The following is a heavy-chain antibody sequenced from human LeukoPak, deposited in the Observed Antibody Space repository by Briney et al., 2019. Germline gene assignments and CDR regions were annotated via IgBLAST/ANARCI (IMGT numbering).Heavy chain of an antibody. J-gene: IGHJ4*02. D-gene: IGHD1-26*01. Sequence: SQTVSLTCTVSGGAISSGGYYWSLIRQHPGKGLEWIGYIYYSGSTYYNPSLKSRVTISVDTSKNQFSLKLSSVTAADTAVYYCARGSGGISALDYWGQGTLVTVSS. CDR3: ARGSGGISALDY. CDR1: GGAISSGGYY. V-gene: IGHV4-31*03. CDR2: IYYSGST.